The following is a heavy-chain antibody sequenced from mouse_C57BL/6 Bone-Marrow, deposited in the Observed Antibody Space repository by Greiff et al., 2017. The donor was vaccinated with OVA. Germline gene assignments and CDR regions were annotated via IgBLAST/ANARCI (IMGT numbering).Heavy chain of an antibody. V-gene: IGHV1-59*01. CDR1: GYTFTNYW. D-gene: IGHD1-1*01. J-gene: IGHJ2*02. CDR2: IAPSDSYI. Sequence: VQLQQPGAELVRPGTSVKLSCKASGYTFTNYWMHWVKQRPGHGLEWIGVIAPSDSYINYNQKFKGRATLTVDTSSSTAYMHLSSLTSEDSAVYYCAHYGSRLYLHYWGQGTSLTVSS. CDR3: AHYGSRLYLHY.